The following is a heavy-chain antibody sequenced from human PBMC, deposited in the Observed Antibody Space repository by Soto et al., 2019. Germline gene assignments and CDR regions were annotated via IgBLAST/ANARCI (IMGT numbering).Heavy chain of an antibody. CDR2: IIPIFGTA. D-gene: IGHD5-18*01. J-gene: IGHJ6*02. V-gene: IGHV1-69*13. Sequence: SVKVSCKASGGTFSSYAISWVRQAPGQGLEWMGGIIPIFGTANYAQKFQGRVTITADESTSTAYMELSSLRSEDTAVYYCASEAIPAPPNCYYYCLDVWGQGTTVTVSS. CDR3: ASEAIPAPPNCYYYCLDV. CDR1: GGTFSSYA.